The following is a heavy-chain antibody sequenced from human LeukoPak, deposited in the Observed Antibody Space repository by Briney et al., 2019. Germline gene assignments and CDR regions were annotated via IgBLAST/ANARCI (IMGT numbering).Heavy chain of an antibody. D-gene: IGHD1-26*01. Sequence: ASVKVSCKASGYTFASYGTSWVRQAPGQGLEWMGWISAYNGNTNYAQKFQGRVTMTTDTSTSTAYMEVRSLRSDDTAVYYCARDAVHGSNVYIWFDLWGQGTLVTVSS. V-gene: IGHV1-18*01. CDR1: GYTFASYG. CDR2: ISAYNGNT. J-gene: IGHJ5*02. CDR3: ARDAVHGSNVYIWFDL.